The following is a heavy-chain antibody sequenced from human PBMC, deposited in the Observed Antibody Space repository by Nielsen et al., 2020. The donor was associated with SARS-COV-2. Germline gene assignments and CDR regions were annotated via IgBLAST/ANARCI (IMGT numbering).Heavy chain of an antibody. J-gene: IGHJ5*02. D-gene: IGHD2-15*01. CDR1: GFTLSSYE. CDR2: ISSSGGRK. CDR3: AREGYCSGGNCGWFDP. Sequence: GESLKISCAASGFTLSSYEMNWVRQAPGKGLEWVSHISSSGGRKYYGDSAKGRFTISRDNARNSLYLQMNSLRADDTAVYYCAREGYCSGGNCGWFDPWGQGTQVTVSS. V-gene: IGHV3-48*03.